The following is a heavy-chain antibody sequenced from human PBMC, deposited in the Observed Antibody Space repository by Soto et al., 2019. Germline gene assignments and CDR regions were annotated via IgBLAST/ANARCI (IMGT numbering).Heavy chain of an antibody. CDR2: IYHSGGS. Sequence: SETLSLTCTVSGGSISSGGYYWSWIRQHPGKGLEWIGYIYHSGGSYSKPSLKSRLSMSIDTSKNQFSLKLSSVTAADTAVYYCARDRVGTMVQGVISNQYYNGMDVWGQGTTVTVSS. CDR1: GGSISSGGYY. V-gene: IGHV4-31*03. J-gene: IGHJ6*02. CDR3: ARDRVGTMVQGVISNQYYNGMDV. D-gene: IGHD3-10*01.